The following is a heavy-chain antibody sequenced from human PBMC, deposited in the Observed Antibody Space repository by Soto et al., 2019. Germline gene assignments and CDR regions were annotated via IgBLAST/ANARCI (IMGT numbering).Heavy chain of an antibody. CDR1: GFTSSSYS. Sequence: PGGSLRLSCAASGFTSSSYSMNWVRQAPGKGLEWVSYISSSSSTIYYADSVKGRFTISRDNAKNSLYLQMNSLRAEDTAVYYCARWFDYDILTGQDSDAFDIWGQGTMVTVSS. CDR2: ISSSSSTI. CDR3: ARWFDYDILTGQDSDAFDI. J-gene: IGHJ3*02. V-gene: IGHV3-48*01. D-gene: IGHD3-9*01.